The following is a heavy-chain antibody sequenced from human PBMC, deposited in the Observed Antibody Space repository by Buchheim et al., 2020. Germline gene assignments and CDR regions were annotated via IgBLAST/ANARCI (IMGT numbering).Heavy chain of an antibody. D-gene: IGHD3-3*01. CDR1: GYSFTSYW. CDR2: IDPSDSYT. V-gene: IGHV5-10-1*01. Sequence: EVQLVQSGAEVKKPGESLRISCKGSGYSFTSYWISWVRQMPGKGLEWMGRIDPSDSYTNYSPSFQGHVTISADKSISTAYLEWSSLKASDTAMYYCARRDFWSGYYNESPTLFGMDVWGQGTT. J-gene: IGHJ6*02. CDR3: ARRDFWSGYYNESPTLFGMDV.